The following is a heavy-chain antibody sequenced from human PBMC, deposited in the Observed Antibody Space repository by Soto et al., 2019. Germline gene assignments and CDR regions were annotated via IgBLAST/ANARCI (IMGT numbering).Heavy chain of an antibody. Sequence: HPVGSLRLSCAASGFTFSSYGMHWVRQAPGKGLEWVAVISYDGSNKYYADSVKGRFTISRDNSKNTLYLQMNSLRAEDTAVYYCANSLMEDPYGMDVWGQGTTVTAP. CDR3: ANSLMEDPYGMDV. CDR1: GFTFSSYG. J-gene: IGHJ6*02. V-gene: IGHV3-30*18. D-gene: IGHD3-3*01. CDR2: ISYDGSNK.